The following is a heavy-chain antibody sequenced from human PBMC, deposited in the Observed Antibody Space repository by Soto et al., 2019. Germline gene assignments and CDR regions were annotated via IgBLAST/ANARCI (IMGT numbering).Heavy chain of an antibody. D-gene: IGHD1-20*01. V-gene: IGHV4-38-2*02. Sequence: SETLSLTYVVSGYRINIDACWGWIRQSPEKGLEWLGSVCHSGTIYYNPSLKSRVTISLDTSKNQFSLSLSSVTAADTALYYCARDVGRYNINRVWFAPWGQGILVTVSS. CDR3: ARDVGRYNINRVWFAP. CDR1: GYRINIDAC. CDR2: VCHSGTI. J-gene: IGHJ5*02.